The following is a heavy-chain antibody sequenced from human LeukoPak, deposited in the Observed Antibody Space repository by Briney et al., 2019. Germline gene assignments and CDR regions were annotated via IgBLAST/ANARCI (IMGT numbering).Heavy chain of an antibody. V-gene: IGHV1-18*01. Sequence: GASVKVSCKASGYTLRSYGITWVRQAPGQGLEWMGWISAYNGNTKYPQKLQGRVTMTTDTSTSTAYMELRSLRSDDTAVYYCAREMWYSDYVPTYIDYWGQGTLVTVSS. CDR3: AREMWYSDYVPTYIDY. CDR1: GYTLRSYG. D-gene: IGHD4-11*01. CDR2: ISAYNGNT. J-gene: IGHJ4*02.